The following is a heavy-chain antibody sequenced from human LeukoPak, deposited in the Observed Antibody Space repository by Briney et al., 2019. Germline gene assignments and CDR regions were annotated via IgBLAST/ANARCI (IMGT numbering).Heavy chain of an antibody. CDR3: ARFLEYSSSPADY. CDR2: IYYSGST. CDR1: GDSISSSSYY. D-gene: IGHD6-6*01. V-gene: IGHV4-39*01. Sequence: PSETLSLTCTVSGDSISSSSYYWGWIRQPPGKGLEWIGSIYYSGSTYYNPSLKSRVTISVDTSKNQFSLKLSSVTAADTAVYYCARFLEYSSSPADYWGQGTLVTVSS. J-gene: IGHJ4*02.